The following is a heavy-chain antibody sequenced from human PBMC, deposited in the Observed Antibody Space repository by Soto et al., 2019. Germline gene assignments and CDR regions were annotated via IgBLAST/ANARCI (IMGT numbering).Heavy chain of an antibody. CDR1: GFTFSSYS. D-gene: IGHD5-12*01. CDR2: ISSSSSYI. Sequence: GGSLRLSCAASGFTFSSYSMNWVRQAPGKGLEWVSYISSSSSYIDYADSVKGRFTISRDNAKNSLYLQMNSLRAEDTAVYYCARDRVEMATNDAFDIWGQGTMVTVSS. J-gene: IGHJ3*02. CDR3: ARDRVEMATNDAFDI. V-gene: IGHV3-21*01.